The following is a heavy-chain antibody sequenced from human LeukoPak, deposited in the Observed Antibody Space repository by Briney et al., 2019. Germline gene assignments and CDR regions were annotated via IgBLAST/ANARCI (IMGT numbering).Heavy chain of an antibody. CDR2: ISGSGGST. J-gene: IGHJ4*02. D-gene: IGHD3-22*01. V-gene: IGHV3-23*01. CDR3: AKGRDYYDSSVYYVY. CDR1: GFTFSSYA. Sequence: PGGSLRLSCAASGFTFSSYAMSWVRQAPGKGLEWVSAISGSGGSTYYADSVKGRFTISRDNSKNTLYLQMNSLRAEDTAVYYRAKGRDYYDSSVYYVYWGQGTLSPSPQ.